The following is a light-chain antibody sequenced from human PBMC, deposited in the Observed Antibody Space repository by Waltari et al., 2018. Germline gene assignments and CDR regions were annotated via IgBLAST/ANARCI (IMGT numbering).Light chain of an antibody. CDR2: LGS. CDR3: MQALETPRT. J-gene: IGKJ2*01. Sequence: DIAMPKSLLSLLLTPEEPAPILSRPSQSLLQNGYNYLDWYLQKPGQAPQLLISLGSDRASGVPERFSGSASGTDFTLRISRVEAEDVGVYYCMQALETPRTFGQGTKLEI. CDR1: QSLLQNGYNY. V-gene: IGKV2-28*01.